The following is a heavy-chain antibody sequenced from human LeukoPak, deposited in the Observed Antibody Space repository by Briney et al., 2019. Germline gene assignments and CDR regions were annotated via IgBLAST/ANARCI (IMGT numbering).Heavy chain of an antibody. D-gene: IGHD5-24*01. V-gene: IGHV1-69*05. CDR2: IIPIFGTA. CDR3: ARSRDGYNYPDYFDY. CDR1: GGTFSSYA. J-gene: IGHJ4*02. Sequence: ASVKVSCKASGGTFSSYAIIWVRQAPGQGLEWMGGIIPIFGTANYAQKIQGRVTITTDESTSTAYMELSSLRSEDTAVYYCARSRDGYNYPDYFDYWGQGTLVTVSS.